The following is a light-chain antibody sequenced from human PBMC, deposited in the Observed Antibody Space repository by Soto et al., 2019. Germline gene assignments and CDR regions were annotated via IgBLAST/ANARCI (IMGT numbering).Light chain of an antibody. CDR3: QKRSNWPIT. J-gene: IGKJ5*01. Sequence: EILITQSPSTLSVSPGEGATLSFRASQSISSNLAWYQQKSGQAPRLLIYAVSTRASGIPARFRGSGSGTVFTLTISSLQPEDFAVYYCQKRSNWPITFGQGTRLEIK. CDR2: AVS. V-gene: IGKV3-15*01. CDR1: QSISSN.